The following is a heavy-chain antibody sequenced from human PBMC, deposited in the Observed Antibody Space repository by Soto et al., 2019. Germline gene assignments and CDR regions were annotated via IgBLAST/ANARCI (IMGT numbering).Heavy chain of an antibody. Sequence: SETLSLTCTVSGGSISSGGYYWSWIRQHPGKGLEWIGYIYYSGSTYYNPSLKSRVTMSVDTSKNLFSLKLSSVTAVDTAVYYCARSDDSSDWGARYWGQGTLVTVSS. CDR1: GGSISSGGYY. D-gene: IGHD4-4*01. CDR2: IYYSGST. CDR3: ARSDDSSDWGARY. V-gene: IGHV4-31*03. J-gene: IGHJ4*02.